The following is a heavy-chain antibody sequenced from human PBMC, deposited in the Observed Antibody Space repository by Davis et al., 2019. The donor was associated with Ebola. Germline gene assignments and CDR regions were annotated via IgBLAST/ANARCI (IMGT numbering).Heavy chain of an antibody. V-gene: IGHV4-59*08. CDR1: GGSISSYY. CDR3: ARHLYDFWSGYYSSSWFDP. CDR2: IYYSGST. J-gene: IGHJ5*02. D-gene: IGHD3-3*01. Sequence: SETLSLTCVVSGGSISSYYWSWIRQPPGKGLEWIGYIYYSGSTNYNPSLKSRVTISVDTSKNQFSLKLSSVTAADTAVYYCARHLYDFWSGYYSSSWFDPWGQGTLVTVSS.